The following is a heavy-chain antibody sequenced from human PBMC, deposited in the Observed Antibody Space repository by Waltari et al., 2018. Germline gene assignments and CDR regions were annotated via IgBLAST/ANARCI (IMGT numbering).Heavy chain of an antibody. Sequence: QLRLQESGPGLVKPSETLSLTCTVSGDSMRSSSYYWGWIRQPPGKGLGWIGNIYNSGITLYKSSLKNRVTIFVDTSKNQFSLKVRSVTAADTAVYYCARSRIAADGARTFDHWGQGTLVTVSS. CDR1: GDSMRSSSYY. J-gene: IGHJ4*02. CDR3: ARSRIAADGARTFDH. V-gene: IGHV4-39*01. D-gene: IGHD6-13*01. CDR2: IYNSGIT.